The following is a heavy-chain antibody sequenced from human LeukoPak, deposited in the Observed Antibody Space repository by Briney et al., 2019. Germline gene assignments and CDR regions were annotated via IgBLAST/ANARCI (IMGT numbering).Heavy chain of an antibody. CDR2: INAGNGNT. D-gene: IGHD3-22*01. Sequence: ASVKVSCKASGYTFTSYAMHWVRQAPGQRLEWMGWINAGNGNTKYSQKFQGRVTITRDTFASTAYMELSSLRSEDTAVYYCARGITMIVVVPGYWGQGTLVTVSS. J-gene: IGHJ4*02. V-gene: IGHV1-3*01. CDR1: GYTFTSYA. CDR3: ARGITMIVVVPGY.